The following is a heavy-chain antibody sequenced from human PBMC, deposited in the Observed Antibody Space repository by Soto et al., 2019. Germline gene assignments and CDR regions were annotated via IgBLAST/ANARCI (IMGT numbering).Heavy chain of an antibody. CDR1: GFRYSSYD. Sequence: EVQLLESGGGLVQPGGSLRLSCAASGFRYSSYDMSWVRQAPGKGLEWVSGISGSGGSTYNADSVKGRFTISRDNSKNTLYLQMNSLRAEDTAVYYCALLKGGDYWGQGTLVTVSS. CDR3: ALLKGGDY. J-gene: IGHJ4*02. D-gene: IGHD2-8*01. V-gene: IGHV3-23*01. CDR2: ISGSGGST.